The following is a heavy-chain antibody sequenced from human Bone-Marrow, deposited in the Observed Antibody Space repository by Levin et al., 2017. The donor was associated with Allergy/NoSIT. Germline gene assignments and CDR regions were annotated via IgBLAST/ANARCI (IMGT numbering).Heavy chain of an antibody. CDR1: GGSVTAFY. V-gene: IGHV4-59*02. Sequence: SETLSLTCTVSGGSVTAFYWNWIRQSPEKGLEWIGRIYYSGSTDYNPSFKGRVTMTIDTSNNQFSLKLNSVTAADTAVYLCARDPKGAFDVWGQGTLVT. J-gene: IGHJ3*01. CDR2: IYYSGST. CDR3: ARDPKGAFDV.